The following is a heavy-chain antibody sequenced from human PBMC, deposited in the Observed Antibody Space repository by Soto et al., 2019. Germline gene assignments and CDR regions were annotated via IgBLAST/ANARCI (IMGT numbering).Heavy chain of an antibody. Sequence: EVQLVESGGGLVKPGGSLRLSCAASGFTFSSYSMNWVRQAPGKGLEWVSSISISSSYIYYADSVNGQFTISRDNAKNSLYLQMNSLRAEDTAVYYCARDQPGYSYGYGLGYWGQGTLVTVSS. V-gene: IGHV3-21*01. CDR2: ISISSSYI. CDR1: GFTFSSYS. J-gene: IGHJ4*02. D-gene: IGHD5-18*01. CDR3: ARDQPGYSYGYGLGY.